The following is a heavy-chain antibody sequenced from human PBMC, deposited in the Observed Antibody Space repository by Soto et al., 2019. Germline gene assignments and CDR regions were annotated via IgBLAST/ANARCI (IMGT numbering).Heavy chain of an antibody. CDR2: INGRGNYI. V-gene: IGHV3-21*01. D-gene: IGHD1-26*01. CDR3: VREDGKVGTNSAFDY. J-gene: IGHJ4*02. Sequence: PGGSLRLSCASSGFTFSTYTMNWVRQAPGKGLEWVSSINGRGNYIYYAESVKGRFTISRDNAKNSLYLQMDRLRAEDTALYYCVREDGKVGTNSAFDYWGLGALGTVSS. CDR1: GFTFSTYT.